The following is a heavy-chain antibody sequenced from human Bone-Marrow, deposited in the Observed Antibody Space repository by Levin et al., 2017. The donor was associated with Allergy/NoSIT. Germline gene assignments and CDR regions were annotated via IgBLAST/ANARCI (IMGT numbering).Heavy chain of an antibody. CDR1: GFSVSRYW. J-gene: IGHJ4*02. D-gene: IGHD3-16*01. CDR2: INEDGSVT. Sequence: GESLKISCAASGFSVSRYWMHWLRQVPGKGLVWVSRINEDGSVTTYADSVRGRFTISRDKAKNTLYLQMNSLRAEDTAFYYCTRDTFGGDDFWGQGTLVTVSS. CDR3: TRDTFGGDDF. V-gene: IGHV3-74*01.